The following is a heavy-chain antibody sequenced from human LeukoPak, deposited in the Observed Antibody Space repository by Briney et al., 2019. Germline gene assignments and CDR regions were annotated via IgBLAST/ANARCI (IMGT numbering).Heavy chain of an antibody. CDR2: IYYSGST. CDR3: ARTSGELLIDY. D-gene: IGHD1-26*01. J-gene: IGHJ4*02. Sequence: SETLSLTCTVSGGSISSYYWSWIRQPPGKGLEWIGYIYYSGSTSYNPSLKSRVTISVDTSKNQFSLKLSSVTAADTAVYYCARTSGELLIDYWGQGTLVTVSS. CDR1: GGSISSYY. V-gene: IGHV4-59*01.